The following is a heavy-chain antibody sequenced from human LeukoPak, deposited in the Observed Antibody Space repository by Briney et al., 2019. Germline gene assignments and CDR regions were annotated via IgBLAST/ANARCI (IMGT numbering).Heavy chain of an antibody. CDR3: ARDDYSSGWYPWFDP. CDR1: GGSFSGYY. V-gene: IGHV4-34*01. Sequence: SETLSLTCAVYGGSFSGYYWSWIRQPPGKGLEWIGEINHSGSTNYNPSLKSRVTMSVDTSKNQFSLKLSSVTAADTAVYYCARDDYSSGWYPWFDPWGQGTLVTVSS. D-gene: IGHD6-19*01. J-gene: IGHJ5*02. CDR2: INHSGST.